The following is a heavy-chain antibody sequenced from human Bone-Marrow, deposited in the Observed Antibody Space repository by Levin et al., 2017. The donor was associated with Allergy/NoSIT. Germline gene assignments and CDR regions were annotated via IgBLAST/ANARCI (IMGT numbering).Heavy chain of an antibody. Sequence: GGSLRLSCVASAFTFSSYPMHWVRQTPGKGLEWLAFISYHGTNIYYADSVKGRFTISRDNSRNTLYLQMNGLSTEDTAEYYCARDKCSDYGVGYHYFYGVDAWGQGTTVTVSS. CDR3: ARDKCSDYGVGYHYFYGVDA. D-gene: IGHD4-17*01. J-gene: IGHJ6*02. CDR1: AFTFSSYP. V-gene: IGHV3-30*04. CDR2: ISYHGTNI.